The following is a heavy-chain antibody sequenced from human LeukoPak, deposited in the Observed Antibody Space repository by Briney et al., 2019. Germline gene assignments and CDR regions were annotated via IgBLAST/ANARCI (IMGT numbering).Heavy chain of an antibody. J-gene: IGHJ6*03. Sequence: GGSLRLSCAASGFTFSNYWMNWVRQAPGKGLEWVSSISSSSSYIYYADSVKGRFTISRDNAKNSLYLQMNSLRAEDTAVYYCARPPDNYYYYYMDVWGKGTTVTVSS. V-gene: IGHV3-21*01. CDR1: GFTFSNYW. CDR2: ISSSSSYI. CDR3: ARPPDNYYYYYMDV.